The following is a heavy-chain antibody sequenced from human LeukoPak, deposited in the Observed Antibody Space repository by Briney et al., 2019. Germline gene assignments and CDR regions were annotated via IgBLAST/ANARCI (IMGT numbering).Heavy chain of an antibody. V-gene: IGHV3-30*02. Sequence: PGGSLRLSCAASGFTFSSYGMHWVRQAPGKGLEWVSFIRYDGSNKYYADSVKGRFTISRDNSKNTLYLQMNSLRAEDTAVYYCAKLSSSSWSYFDYWGQGTLVTVSS. CDR1: GFTFSSYG. CDR3: AKLSSSSWSYFDY. D-gene: IGHD6-13*01. J-gene: IGHJ4*02. CDR2: IRYDGSNK.